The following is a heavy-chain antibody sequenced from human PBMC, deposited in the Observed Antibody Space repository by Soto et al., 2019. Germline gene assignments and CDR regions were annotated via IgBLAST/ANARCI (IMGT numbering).Heavy chain of an antibody. CDR1: GFTFSSYG. Sequence: QVQLVESGGGVVQPGRSLRLSCAASGFTFSSYGMHWVRQAPGKGLEWVAVIWYDGSNKYYADSVKGRFTISRDNSKNTLYLQRNSLRAEDTAVYYCARDRPEVVAALDYWGQGTLVTVSS. V-gene: IGHV3-33*01. CDR2: IWYDGSNK. J-gene: IGHJ4*02. CDR3: ARDRPEVVAALDY. D-gene: IGHD6-13*01.